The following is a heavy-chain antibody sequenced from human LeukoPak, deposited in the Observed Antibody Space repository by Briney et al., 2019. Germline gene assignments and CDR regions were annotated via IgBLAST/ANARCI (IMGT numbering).Heavy chain of an antibody. CDR2: ISAYNGNT. J-gene: IGHJ4*02. D-gene: IGHD6-13*01. Sequence: GASVKVSCTAPGYTFINYDISWVRQAPGQGLEWMGWISAYNGNTNYAQKLQGRVTMTTDTSTSTAYMELRSLRSDDTAVYYCARYYSSSSFDYWGQGTLVTVSS. V-gene: IGHV1-18*04. CDR1: GYTFINYD. CDR3: ARYYSSSSFDY.